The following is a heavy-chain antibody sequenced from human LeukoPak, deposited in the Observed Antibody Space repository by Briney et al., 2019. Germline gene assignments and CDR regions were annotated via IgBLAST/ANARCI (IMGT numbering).Heavy chain of an antibody. CDR3: ATPYSGGYHGLDI. Sequence: SETLSLTCTVSGGSISSNKYYWGWIRQPPGKGLEWIGSIYYSGSTYYNPSLKSRVTISVDTSKNQFSLKLSSVTAADTAVFYCATPYSGGYHGLDIWGQGTMVTVSS. D-gene: IGHD1-26*01. J-gene: IGHJ3*02. CDR1: GGSISSNKYY. CDR2: IYYSGST. V-gene: IGHV4-39*01.